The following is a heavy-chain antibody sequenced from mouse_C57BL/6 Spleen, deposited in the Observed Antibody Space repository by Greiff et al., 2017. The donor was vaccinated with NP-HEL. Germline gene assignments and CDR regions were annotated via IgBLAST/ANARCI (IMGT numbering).Heavy chain of an antibody. D-gene: IGHD2-2*01. CDR3: ARKEENGSFAY. CDR2: IYPSDSET. J-gene: IGHJ3*01. Sequence: QVQLQQPGAELVRPGSSVKLSCKASGYTFTSYWMDWVKQRPGQGLEWIGNIYPSDSETHYNQKFKDKATLTVDKSSSTAYMQLSSLTSEDSAVYYCARKEENGSFAYWGKGTLVTVSA. CDR1: GYTFTSYW. V-gene: IGHV1-61*01.